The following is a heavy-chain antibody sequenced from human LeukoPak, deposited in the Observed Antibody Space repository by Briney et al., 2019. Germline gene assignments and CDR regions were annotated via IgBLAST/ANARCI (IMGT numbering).Heavy chain of an antibody. CDR3: ARASGYCSSTSCRAGDWFDP. Sequence: EASVKVSCKASGYTFTSYYMHWVRQAPGQGLEWMGIINPSGGSTSYAQKFQGRVTMTRDTSTSTVYMELSSLRSEDTAVYYCARASGYCSSTSCRAGDWFDPWGQGTLVTVSS. J-gene: IGHJ5*02. CDR2: INPSGGST. D-gene: IGHD2-2*01. CDR1: GYTFTSYY. V-gene: IGHV1-46*01.